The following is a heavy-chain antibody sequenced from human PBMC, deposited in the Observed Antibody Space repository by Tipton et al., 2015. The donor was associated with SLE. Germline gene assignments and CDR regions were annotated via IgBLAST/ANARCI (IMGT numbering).Heavy chain of an antibody. J-gene: IGHJ4*02. CDR1: GGSISSSGYY. V-gene: IGHV4-31*03. CDR2: IYYSGST. D-gene: IGHD4-11*01. CDR3: ARSTDYSKFDY. Sequence: TLSLTCTVSGGSISSSGYYWGWIRQPPGKGLEWIGYIYYSGSTYYNPSLKSRVTISVDTSKNQFSLKLSSVTAADTAVYYCARSTDYSKFDYWGQGTLVTVSS.